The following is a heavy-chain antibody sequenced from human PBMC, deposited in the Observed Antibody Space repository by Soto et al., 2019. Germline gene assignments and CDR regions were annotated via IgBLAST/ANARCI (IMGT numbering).Heavy chain of an antibody. CDR3: ARGRVCSSSWYKTTCSTDY. V-gene: IGHV4-34*01. J-gene: IGHJ4*02. D-gene: IGHD6-13*01. CDR2: INHSGST. Sequence: QVQLQQWGAGLLKPSETLSLTCAVYGGSFSGYYWSWIRQPPGKGLEWIGEINHSGSTNYNPSLKSRVTISVDTSKNQFSLKLSSVTAADTAVYYCARGRVCSSSWYKTTCSTDYWGQGTLVTVSS. CDR1: GGSFSGYY.